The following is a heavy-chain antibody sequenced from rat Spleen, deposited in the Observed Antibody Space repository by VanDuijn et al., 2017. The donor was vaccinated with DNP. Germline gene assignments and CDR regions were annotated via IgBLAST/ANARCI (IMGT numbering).Heavy chain of an antibody. J-gene: IGHJ2*01. CDR1: GFSLISNG. V-gene: IGHV2S12*01. CDR3: IRGDYSAPYWYFDY. D-gene: IGHD1-1*01. Sequence: QVQLKESGPGLVQPSQTLSLTCTVSGFSLISNGVSWVRRPPGKGLEWIASISSGGDTYYNSALKSRLSINRDTSKSQVFLKMNSLQTDDTAIYYCIRGDYSAPYWYFDYWGQGVMVTVSS. CDR2: ISSGGDT.